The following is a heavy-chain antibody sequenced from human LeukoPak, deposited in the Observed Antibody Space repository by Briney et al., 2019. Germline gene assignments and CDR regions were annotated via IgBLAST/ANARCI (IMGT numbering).Heavy chain of an antibody. Sequence: GGSLRLSCAASGFTFSSYAMSWVRQAPGKGLEWVSAISGSGGSTYYADSVKGRFTISRDNSKNTLYLQMSSLRAEDTAVYYCAKDRRRGSSGWYYFDYWGQGTLVTVSS. CDR3: AKDRRRGSSGWYYFDY. J-gene: IGHJ4*02. CDR1: GFTFSSYA. V-gene: IGHV3-23*01. CDR2: ISGSGGST. D-gene: IGHD6-19*01.